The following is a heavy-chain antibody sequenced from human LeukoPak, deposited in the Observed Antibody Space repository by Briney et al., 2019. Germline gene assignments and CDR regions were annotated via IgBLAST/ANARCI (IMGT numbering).Heavy chain of an antibody. Sequence: PGGSLRLSCAASGFTFSTYAMSWVRQAPGKGLEWVSTISGSGDNTYDADSVKGRFTISRDNSKNTLYLQMNSLRAEDTAVYYCARAARGSYSVYWGQGTLVTVSS. J-gene: IGHJ4*02. CDR1: GFTFSTYA. D-gene: IGHD1-26*01. V-gene: IGHV3-23*01. CDR3: ARAARGSYSVY. CDR2: ISGSGDNT.